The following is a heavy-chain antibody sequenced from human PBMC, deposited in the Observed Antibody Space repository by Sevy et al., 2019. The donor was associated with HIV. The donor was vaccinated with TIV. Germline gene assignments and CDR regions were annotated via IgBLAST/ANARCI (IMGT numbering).Heavy chain of an antibody. D-gene: IGHD3-22*01. CDR1: GFTFSSYA. J-gene: IGHJ4*02. Sequence: GGSLRLSCAASGFTFSSYAMHWVRQAPGKGLEYVSAISSNGGSTYYANSVKGRFTISRDNSKNTLYLQMGSLRAEDMAVYYCARGGRYYYDSSGLYFDYWGQGTLVTVSS. V-gene: IGHV3-64*01. CDR2: ISSNGGST. CDR3: ARGGRYYYDSSGLYFDY.